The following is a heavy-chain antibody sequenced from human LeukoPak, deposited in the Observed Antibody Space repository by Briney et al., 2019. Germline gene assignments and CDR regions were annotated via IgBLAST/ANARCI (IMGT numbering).Heavy chain of an antibody. V-gene: IGHV4-34*01. Sequence: SETLSLTCAVYGGSFSGYYWSWIRQPPGKGLEWIGEINHSGSTNYNPSLKSRVTISVDTSKNQFSLKLSSVTAADTAVYYCARVSSSSWIGWFDPWGQGTLVTASS. CDR3: ARVSSSSWIGWFDP. CDR2: INHSGST. J-gene: IGHJ5*02. D-gene: IGHD6-13*01. CDR1: GGSFSGYY.